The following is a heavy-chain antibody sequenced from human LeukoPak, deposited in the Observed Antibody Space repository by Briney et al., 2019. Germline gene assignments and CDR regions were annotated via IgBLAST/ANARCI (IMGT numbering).Heavy chain of an antibody. CDR1: GGTFSSYA. Sequence: PVKVSCKASGGTFSSYAISWVRQAPGQGLEWMGGIIPIFGTANYAQKFQGRVTITTDESTSTAYMELSSLRSEDTAVYYCARDLGNWNYTVSGAFDIWGQGTMVTVSS. J-gene: IGHJ3*02. CDR3: ARDLGNWNYTVSGAFDI. D-gene: IGHD1-7*01. V-gene: IGHV1-69*05. CDR2: IIPIFGTA.